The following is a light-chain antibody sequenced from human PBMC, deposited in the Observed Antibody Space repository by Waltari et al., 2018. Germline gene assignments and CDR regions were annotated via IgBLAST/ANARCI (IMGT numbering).Light chain of an antibody. J-gene: IGKJ1*01. CDR1: QRVSSNY. CDR3: QQYGSSPRT. CDR2: DAS. V-gene: IGKV3-20*01. Sequence: EIVLTQSPGTLSLSPGERGTLSCRASQRVSSNYLAWYQQKPGQAPRLLIYDASSRATGIPDRCSGSGSGTDFTLTISRLEPEDFAVYYCQQYGSSPRTFGQGTKLEIK.